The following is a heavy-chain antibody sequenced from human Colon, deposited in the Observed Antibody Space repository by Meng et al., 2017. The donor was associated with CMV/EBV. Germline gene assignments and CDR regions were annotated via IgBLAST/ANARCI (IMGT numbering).Heavy chain of an antibody. Sequence: GGSLRLSCAASGFTFDDYGMHWVRQAPGKGLEWVAAISWNSYSVTYADSVRGRFTISSNNAKNSLYLQMNRLRAEDTAVYYCVKDSGYGGGCDYWGQGTLVTVSS. CDR2: ISWNSYSV. J-gene: IGHJ4*02. V-gene: IGHV3-9*01. CDR3: VKDSGYGGGCDY. CDR1: GFTFDDYG. D-gene: IGHD5-12*01.